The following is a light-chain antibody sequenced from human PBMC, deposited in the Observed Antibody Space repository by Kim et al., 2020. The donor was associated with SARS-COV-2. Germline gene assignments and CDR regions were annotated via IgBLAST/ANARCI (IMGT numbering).Light chain of an antibody. V-gene: IGLV2-8*01. CDR3: STYEGSNNLVV. J-gene: IGLJ2*01. CDR2: EVT. CDR1: SRSVGGYKV. Sequence: SGTDTCTEASRSVGGYKVVSWYQQHTGKAPKVIIYEVTKRPAGGPDRFSGSKSDNTASLTVAGLQAEDEADYYCSTYEGSNNLVVFGGGTQLTVL.